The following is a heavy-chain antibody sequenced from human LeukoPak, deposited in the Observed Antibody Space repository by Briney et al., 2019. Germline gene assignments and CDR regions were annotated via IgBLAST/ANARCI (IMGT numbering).Heavy chain of an antibody. J-gene: IGHJ4*02. CDR1: GGSISSSSYY. Sequence: SETLSLTCTVSGGSISSSSYYWGWIRQPPGKGLEWIGSIYYSGSTYYNPSLKSRVTISVDTSKNQFSLKLSSVTAADTAVYYCATDLRKNYDFWSGSSAFDYWGQGTLVTVSS. CDR2: IYYSGST. CDR3: ATDLRKNYDFWSGSSAFDY. V-gene: IGHV4-39*01. D-gene: IGHD3-3*01.